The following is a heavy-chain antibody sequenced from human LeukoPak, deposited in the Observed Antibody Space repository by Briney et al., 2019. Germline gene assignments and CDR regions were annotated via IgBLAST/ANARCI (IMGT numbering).Heavy chain of an antibody. D-gene: IGHD2-8*01. CDR1: GFTFSSYE. CDR2: ISGSGSDM. CDR3: STDPRLLIY. Sequence: GGSLRLSCAASGFTFSSYEMNWVRQTPGKGLEWLAYISGSGSDMYYADSVKGRFTISRDNAKNSLYLQMNSLRPDDTALYYCSTDPRLLIYWGHGTLVTVSS. J-gene: IGHJ4*01. V-gene: IGHV3-48*03.